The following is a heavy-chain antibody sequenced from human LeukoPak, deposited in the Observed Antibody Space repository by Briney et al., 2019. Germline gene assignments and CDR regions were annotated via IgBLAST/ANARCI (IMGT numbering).Heavy chain of an antibody. CDR2: IRQDGSEK. CDR1: GFTFSSYW. Sequence: SGGSLRLSCAASGFTFSSYWMTWVRQAPGKGLEWVADIRQDGSEKYHVDSVKGRFTISRDNSENSLYLQMNSLRAEDTAVYYCARLQWLRKNFDYWGQGTLLTVSS. V-gene: IGHV3-7*01. D-gene: IGHD5-12*01. J-gene: IGHJ4*02. CDR3: ARLQWLRKNFDY.